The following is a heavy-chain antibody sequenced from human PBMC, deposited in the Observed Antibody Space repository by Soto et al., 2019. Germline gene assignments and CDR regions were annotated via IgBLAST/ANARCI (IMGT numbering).Heavy chain of an antibody. CDR3: ARHIIHFRYYYYAMVV. Sequence: GESLKISCKGSGYTFTDYWIGWVRQLPGKGLEWMGIIYPGDSDTRYSPSFQGHVTITVDKSTSTAYLLWNTLKASDTAMYYCARHIIHFRYYYYAMVVWGQGTTVTVSS. D-gene: IGHD3-3*02. CDR2: IYPGDSDT. V-gene: IGHV5-51*01. J-gene: IGHJ6*01. CDR1: GYTFTDYW.